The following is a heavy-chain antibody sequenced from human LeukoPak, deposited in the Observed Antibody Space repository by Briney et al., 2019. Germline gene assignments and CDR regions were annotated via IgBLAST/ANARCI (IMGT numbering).Heavy chain of an antibody. CDR2: IRYDGSNK. D-gene: IGHD5-18*01. J-gene: IGHJ4*02. Sequence: PGGSLRLSCAASGFTFGSYGMHWVRQAPGKGLEWVAFIRYDGSNKYYADSVKGRFTISRDNSKNTLYLQMNSLRAEDTAVYYCAKNSGYSYGSYLDYWGQGTLVTVSS. CDR3: AKNSGYSYGSYLDY. CDR1: GFTFGSYG. V-gene: IGHV3-30*02.